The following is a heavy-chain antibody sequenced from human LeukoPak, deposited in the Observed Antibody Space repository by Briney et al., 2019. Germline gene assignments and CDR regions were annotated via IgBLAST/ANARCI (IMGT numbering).Heavy chain of an antibody. CDR3: GRFGYVAGIDL. Sequence: GGSLRLSCAASGFSFNSSWMTWVRQSPGRGLEWVAKINPAGTDTYYVDPVKGRFTISRDNAKNLVYLQMNTLRAEDTAVYSCGRFGYVAGIDLWGQGTLVTVSS. J-gene: IGHJ4*02. V-gene: IGHV3-7*01. CDR2: INPAGTDT. CDR1: GFSFNSSW. D-gene: IGHD6-19*01.